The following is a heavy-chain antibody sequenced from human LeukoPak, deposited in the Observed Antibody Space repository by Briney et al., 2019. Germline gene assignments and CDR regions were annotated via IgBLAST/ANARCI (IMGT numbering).Heavy chain of an antibody. Sequence: SETLSLTCSASGGSIIGHYWSWIRQPPGEGLEWLGYIYHSGSTKYNPSLESRVTISVDTSKNQFSLKVSSVTAADTAMYHCARHISGSVAFDIWGQGTMVTVSS. J-gene: IGHJ3*02. CDR3: ARHISGSVAFDI. CDR1: GGSIIGHY. V-gene: IGHV4-59*08. CDR2: IYHSGST. D-gene: IGHD1-20*01.